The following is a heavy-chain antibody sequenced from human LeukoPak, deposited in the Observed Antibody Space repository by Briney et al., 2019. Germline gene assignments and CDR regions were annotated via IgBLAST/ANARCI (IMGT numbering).Heavy chain of an antibody. D-gene: IGHD6-13*01. J-gene: IGHJ4*02. V-gene: IGHV4-38-2*01. CDR2: IYHSGST. CDR1: GYSISSGNY. CDR3: ARVRSSWYQFDY. Sequence: SETLSLTCAVSGYSISSGNYWGWIRQPPGKGLEWIGSIYHSGSTYYSPSLKSRVTISVDTSKNQFFLKLSSVTAADTAVYYCARVRSSWYQFDYWGQGTLVNVSS.